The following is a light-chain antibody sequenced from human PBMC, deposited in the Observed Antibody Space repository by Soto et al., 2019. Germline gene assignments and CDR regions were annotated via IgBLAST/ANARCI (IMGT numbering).Light chain of an antibody. J-gene: IGLJ1*01. CDR1: SSNIGNNYV. V-gene: IGLV1-40*01. CDR3: QSYDSSLSAYV. Sequence: QSVLTQPPSVSAAPGQKVTISCSGSSSNIGNNYVSWYQQLPGTAPKLLLYGNSNRPSGVPDRFSGSKSGTSASLAITGLQAEDEADYYCQSYDSSLSAYVFGTGTKLTVL. CDR2: GNS.